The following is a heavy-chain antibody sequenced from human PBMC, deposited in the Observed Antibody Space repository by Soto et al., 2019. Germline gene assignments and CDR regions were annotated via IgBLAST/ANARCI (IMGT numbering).Heavy chain of an antibody. CDR1: GGSISSGDYY. V-gene: IGHV4-30-4*01. J-gene: IGHJ6*02. D-gene: IGHD3-22*01. Sequence: PLEILSLTCTVSGGSISSGDYYWSWIRQPPGKGLEWIGYIYYSGSTYYNPSLKSRVTISVDTSKNQFSLKLSSVTAADTAVYYCARDLRYYYDSSGYYYYYGMDVWGQGTTVTVSS. CDR2: IYYSGST. CDR3: ARDLRYYYDSSGYYYYYGMDV.